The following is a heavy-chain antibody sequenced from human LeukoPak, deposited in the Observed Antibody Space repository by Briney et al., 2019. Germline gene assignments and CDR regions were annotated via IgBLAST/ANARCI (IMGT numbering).Heavy chain of an antibody. CDR2: INPNSGGT. J-gene: IGHJ4*02. Sequence: GASVKVSCEASGYTFTGYYMHWVRQAPGQGLEWMGWINPNSGGTNYTQKFQGRVTMTRDTSISTAYMELSRLRSDDTAVYYCARGSVAGRSFDYWGQGTLVTVSS. V-gene: IGHV1-2*02. CDR1: GYTFTGYY. CDR3: ARGSVAGRSFDY. D-gene: IGHD6-19*01.